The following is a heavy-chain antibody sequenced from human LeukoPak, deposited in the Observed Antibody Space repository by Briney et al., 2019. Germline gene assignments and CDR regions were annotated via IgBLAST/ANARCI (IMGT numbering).Heavy chain of an antibody. CDR3: ARGYCSGGSCANFDY. V-gene: IGHV1-2*02. Sequence: GASVKVSCKASGYTFTGYYMHWVRQAPGQGLEWMGWINPNSGGTNYAQKFQGRVTMTRDTSISTAYMELSRLRSDDTAVYYCARGYCSGGSCANFDYWGQGTLVTVSS. J-gene: IGHJ4*02. CDR2: INPNSGGT. CDR1: GYTFTGYY. D-gene: IGHD2-15*01.